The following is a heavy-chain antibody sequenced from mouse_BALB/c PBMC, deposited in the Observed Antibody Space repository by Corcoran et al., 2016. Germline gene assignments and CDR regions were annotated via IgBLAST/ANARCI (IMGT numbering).Heavy chain of an antibody. CDR2: INTYTGEP. J-gene: IGHJ3*01. CDR3: ASDPPWFAY. V-gene: IGHV9-3-1*01. Sequence: QIQLVQSGPELKKPGETVKISCKASGYTFTNYGMNWVKQTPGKGLKWMGWINTYTGEPTYADDFKGRFAFSLETSASTAYLQINNLKNEDTATYFCASDPPWFAYWGQWTLVTVSA. CDR1: GYTFTNYG.